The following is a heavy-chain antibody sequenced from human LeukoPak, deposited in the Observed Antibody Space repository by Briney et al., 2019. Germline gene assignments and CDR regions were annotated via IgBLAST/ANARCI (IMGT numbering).Heavy chain of an antibody. CDR3: ARPRGSLDYFDY. D-gene: IGHD1-26*01. Sequence: ASVKVSCKASGYTLTGYYMHWVRQAPGQGLEWMGWINPNSGGTNYAQKFQGRVTMTRDTSISTAYMELSRLRSDDTAVYYCARPRGSLDYFDYWGQGTLVTVSS. CDR1: GYTLTGYY. CDR2: INPNSGGT. J-gene: IGHJ4*02. V-gene: IGHV1-2*02.